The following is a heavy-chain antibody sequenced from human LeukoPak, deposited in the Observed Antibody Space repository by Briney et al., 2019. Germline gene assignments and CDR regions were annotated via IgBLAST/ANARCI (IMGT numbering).Heavy chain of an antibody. CDR1: GFTFSAFW. D-gene: IGHD6-19*01. Sequence: PGGSLRLSCTASGFTFSAFWMPWVRQAPGKGLVWVSHMNPDGTTTTYADSVKGRFTISRDNAKNTLYLQTNSLRAEDTAVYYCAKLGDSSTWGQGTLVTVSS. CDR3: AKLGDSST. CDR2: MNPDGTTT. J-gene: IGHJ5*02. V-gene: IGHV3-74*01.